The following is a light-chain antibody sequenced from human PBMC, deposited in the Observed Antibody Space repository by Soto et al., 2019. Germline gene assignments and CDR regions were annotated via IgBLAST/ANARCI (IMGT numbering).Light chain of an antibody. V-gene: IGKV3-20*01. CDR3: QQYGSSGT. Sequence: EIVMTQSPATLSVSPGERATLSFRASQSVSSKLAWFQQKPGQAPSLLIYGASNRATGIPDRFSGSGSGTDFTLTISRLEPEDFAVYYCQQYGSSGTFGQGTTVDIK. J-gene: IGKJ1*01. CDR1: QSVSSK. CDR2: GAS.